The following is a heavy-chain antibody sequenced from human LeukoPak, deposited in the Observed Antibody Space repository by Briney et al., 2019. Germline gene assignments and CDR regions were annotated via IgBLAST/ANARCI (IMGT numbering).Heavy chain of an antibody. CDR3: ARGVVIAPQTFDY. CDR2: IYYSVST. D-gene: IGHD2-21*01. V-gene: IGHV4-39*07. CDR1: GGSISSSSYY. Sequence: PSETLSLTCTVSGGSISSSSYYWGWIRQPPGKGLEWIGSIYYSVSTYYNPSLKSRVTISVDTSKNQFSLKLSSVTAADTAVYYCARGVVIAPQTFDYWGQGTLVTVSS. J-gene: IGHJ4*02.